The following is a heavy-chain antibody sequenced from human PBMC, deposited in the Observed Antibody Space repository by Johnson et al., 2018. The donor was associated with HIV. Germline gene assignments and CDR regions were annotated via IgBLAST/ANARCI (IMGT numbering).Heavy chain of an antibody. CDR1: GFTFSSYA. Sequence: VQLVESGGGVVQPGRSLRLSCAASGFTFSSYAMYWVRQAPGNGLELVGQVNPNGCNTYLTDSGKDRFITSRDNAKNTLHLQMNSLKTEDTAVYYCTTNFWSGFYPDAFDIWGQGTMVTVSS. J-gene: IGHJ3*02. D-gene: IGHD3-3*01. V-gene: IGHV3-25*03. CDR2: VNPNGCNT. CDR3: TTNFWSGFYPDAFDI.